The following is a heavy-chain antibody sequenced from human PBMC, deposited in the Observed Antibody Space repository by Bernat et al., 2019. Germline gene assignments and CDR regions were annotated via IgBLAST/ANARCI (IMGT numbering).Heavy chain of an antibody. J-gene: IGHJ4*02. CDR2: ISYDGSNK. CDR1: GFTFSSYA. CDR3: ARDHNYYGSENLLFDY. Sequence: VQLLESGGGLVQPGGSLRLSCAASGFTFSSYAMHWVRQAPGKGLEWVAVISYDGSNKYYADSVKGRFTISRDNSKNTLYLQMNSLRAEDTAVYYCARDHNYYGSENLLFDYWGQGTLVTVSS. D-gene: IGHD3-10*01. V-gene: IGHV3-30*01.